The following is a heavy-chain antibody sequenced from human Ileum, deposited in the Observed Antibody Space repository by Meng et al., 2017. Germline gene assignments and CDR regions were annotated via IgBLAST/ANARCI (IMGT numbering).Heavy chain of an antibody. CDR2: IYHTGSA. Sequence: QAQRRDMGPGRVRPSETLSLTCGVSGGSVSSGSYYWSWIRQSPGKGLEWIGYIYHTGSAHYKSSLWSRVTMSIDTSKNQFSLELKSVTTADTAMYYCTYRLAVSPQDWYFDVWGRGTLVTVSS. J-gene: IGHJ2*01. D-gene: IGHD6-19*01. CDR1: GGSVSSGSYY. CDR3: TYRLAVSPQDWYFDV. V-gene: IGHV4-61*01.